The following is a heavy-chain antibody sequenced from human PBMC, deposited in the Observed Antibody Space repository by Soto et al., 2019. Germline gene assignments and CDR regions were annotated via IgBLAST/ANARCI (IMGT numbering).Heavy chain of an antibody. CDR2: ISPSGGST. V-gene: IGHV1-46*01. CDR1: GYTFISYY. CDR3: SRDGVAGTYYFDY. J-gene: IGHJ4*02. D-gene: IGHD6-19*01. Sequence: QVQLVQSGAEVKRPGASVNFSSKASGYTFISYYIHWVRQAPGQGLEWMGIISPSGGSTSYPQKFQGRVTMTRDTATNTVYMELAGLRSEDTAVYYCSRDGVAGTYYFDYWGQGTLVTVSP.